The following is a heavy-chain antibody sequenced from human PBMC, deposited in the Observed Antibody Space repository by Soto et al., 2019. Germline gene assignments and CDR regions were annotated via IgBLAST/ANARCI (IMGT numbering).Heavy chain of an antibody. V-gene: IGHV1-2*02. CDR3: ATRTPDRGSSSRYGFVPYYGMDV. D-gene: IGHD6-13*01. CDR1: GYTFTGYY. CDR2: INPNSGGT. Sequence: GASVKVSCKASGYTFTGYYMHWVRQAPGQGLEWMGWINPNSGGTNYAQKFQGRVTMTRDTSISTAYMELSRLRSDDTAVYYCATRTPDRGSSSRYGFVPYYGMDVWGQGTTVTVSS. J-gene: IGHJ6*02.